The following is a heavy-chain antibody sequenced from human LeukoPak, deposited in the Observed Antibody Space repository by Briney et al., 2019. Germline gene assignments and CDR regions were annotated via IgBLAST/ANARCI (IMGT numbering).Heavy chain of an antibody. CDR2: IYTSGST. CDR1: GGSISSYY. CDR3: ARDSAAAGNLQH. V-gene: IGHV4-4*07. D-gene: IGHD6-13*01. Sequence: SETLSLTCTVSGGSISSYYCSWIRQPAGKGLEWIGRIYTSGSTNYNPSLKSRVTMSVDTSKNQFSLKLSSVTAAYTAVYYCARDSAAAGNLQHWGQGTLVTVSS. J-gene: IGHJ1*01.